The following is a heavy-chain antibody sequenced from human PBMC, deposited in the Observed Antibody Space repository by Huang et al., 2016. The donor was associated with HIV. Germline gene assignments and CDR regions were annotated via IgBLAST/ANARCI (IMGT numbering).Heavy chain of an antibody. Sequence: EEQLVQSGAEVKKPGESLKISCEGSGYSFAKYWIGWVRQMPGKGLEGMGIIYPEDSDTRYSPSFQGQVSISADKSISTAYLQWSSLKASDTAMYYCARLDTARNYYYYGLDVWGQGTSVIVSS. V-gene: IGHV5-51*01. D-gene: IGHD5-18*01. CDR3: ARLDTARNYYYYGLDV. CDR2: IYPEDSDT. CDR1: GYSFAKYW. J-gene: IGHJ6*02.